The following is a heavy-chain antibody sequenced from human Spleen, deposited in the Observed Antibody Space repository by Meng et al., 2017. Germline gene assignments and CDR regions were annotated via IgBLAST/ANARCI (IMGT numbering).Heavy chain of an antibody. CDR2: IKRGGTT. V-gene: IGHV3-15*01. J-gene: IGHJ4*02. Sequence: EVQLVDSGGGLVKPGGSLRLSCAVSGLTFSDAWMSWVRQAPGKGLEWLGRIKRGGTTDYAAPVKGRFTISRDNSKNTLYLQMNSLRVEDTAVYYCAKGGTSREINYWGQGTLVTVSS. CDR3: AKGGTSREINY. CDR1: GLTFSDAW. D-gene: IGHD1-1*01.